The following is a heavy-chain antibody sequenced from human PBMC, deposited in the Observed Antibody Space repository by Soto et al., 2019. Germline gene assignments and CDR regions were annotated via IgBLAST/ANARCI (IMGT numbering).Heavy chain of an antibody. Sequence: EVQLVDSGGGLVQPGGSLRLSCAASGFTFSSYTMHWVRQAPGKGLEWISYISSSSRTIYYADSVKGRFTISRDNAQNSLYLQTTSLRDEDTAVYYCARAPSRALDYWGQGTLVTVSS. J-gene: IGHJ4*02. D-gene: IGHD2-2*01. CDR1: GFTFSSYT. CDR3: ARAPSRALDY. V-gene: IGHV3-48*02. CDR2: ISSSSRTI.